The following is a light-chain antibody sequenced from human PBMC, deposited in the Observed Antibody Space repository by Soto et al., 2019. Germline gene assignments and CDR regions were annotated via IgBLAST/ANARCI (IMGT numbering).Light chain of an antibody. CDR1: DNINTW. Sequence: DIHMSHSPSTLSASVGDRVTISCRASDNINTWVAWYQQKPGKAPNLLIYKASTLETGVPSRFTGSGSGTEFTLTISSLEPEDFATYYCQHYNSFSRTFGQGTKVDI. J-gene: IGKJ1*01. V-gene: IGKV1-5*03. CDR2: KAS. CDR3: QHYNSFSRT.